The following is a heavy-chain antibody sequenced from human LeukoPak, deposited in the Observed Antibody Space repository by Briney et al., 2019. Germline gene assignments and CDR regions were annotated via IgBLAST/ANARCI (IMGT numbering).Heavy chain of an antibody. CDR2: ISSSGNTI. V-gene: IGHV3-48*03. D-gene: IGHD1-26*01. J-gene: IGHJ6*04. CDR1: GFTISTYD. CDR3: PRATSGNGMDV. Sequence: GGSLRLSCAASGFTISTYDINWVSQAPGRGLEWVSYISSSGNTIYYADSVKGRFTISRDNAKNLVYLQMNSLRAEDTAVYYGPRATSGNGMDVWGKGTTVTVSS.